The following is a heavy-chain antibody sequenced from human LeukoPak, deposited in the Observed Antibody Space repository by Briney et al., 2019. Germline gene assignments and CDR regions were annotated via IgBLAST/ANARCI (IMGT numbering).Heavy chain of an antibody. Sequence: GGSRKLSWEASGFTFSSYTRNWVRQAPGKGLEWASSIISSSSYIYYADSVKGRFTISRDNAKNSLYLQMNSLRAEDTAVYYCAREVSNCSSTSCYRPGYMDVWGKGTTVTVSS. V-gene: IGHV3-21*01. CDR2: IISSSSYI. CDR1: GFTFSSYT. J-gene: IGHJ6*03. D-gene: IGHD2-2*02. CDR3: AREVSNCSSTSCYRPGYMDV.